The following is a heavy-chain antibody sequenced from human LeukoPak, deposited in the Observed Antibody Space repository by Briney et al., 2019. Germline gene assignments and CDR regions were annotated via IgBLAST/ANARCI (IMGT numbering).Heavy chain of an antibody. J-gene: IGHJ4*02. CDR3: ARLGPVWVQGEDY. CDR1: GGTISSSSYY. D-gene: IGHD3-10*01. Sequence: SETLSVTCTVSGGTISSSSYYWGWIRQPPWKGLEWIGSIYYRGSTYYNPSLKSRVTISVDTSKNQFSLKLSSVTAADTAVYYCARLGPVWVQGEDYWGQGTLVTVSS. CDR2: IYYRGST. V-gene: IGHV4-39*01.